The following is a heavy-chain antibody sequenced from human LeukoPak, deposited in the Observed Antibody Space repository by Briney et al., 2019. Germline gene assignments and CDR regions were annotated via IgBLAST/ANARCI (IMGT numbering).Heavy chain of an antibody. CDR1: GFTFSSYA. CDR2: ISGSGGST. D-gene: IGHD7-27*01. Sequence: GGSLRLSCAASGFTFSSYAMSWVRQAPGKGLEWVSAISGSGGSTYYADSVKGQFTISRDNSKNTLYMQMNSLRAEDTAVYYCAKATKNWGSGNYFDYWGREPWSPSPQ. V-gene: IGHV3-23*01. CDR3: AKATKNWGSGNYFDY. J-gene: IGHJ4*02.